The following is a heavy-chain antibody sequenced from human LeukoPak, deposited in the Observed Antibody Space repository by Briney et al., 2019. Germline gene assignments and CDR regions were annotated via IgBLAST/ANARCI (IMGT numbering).Heavy chain of an antibody. Sequence: SETLSLTCTGPGGSISSYYWSWIPQPPGKGLEWVGNIYYIGSTNYNPYLKSRVAISVDTSKNHSSLKLSSVTAADTAVYYCARVLRKDLEWDRSWFDPWGQGTLVTVSS. V-gene: IGHV4-59*12. CDR3: ARVLRKDLEWDRSWFDP. J-gene: IGHJ5*02. CDR1: GGSISSYY. D-gene: IGHD3-3*01. CDR2: IYYIGST.